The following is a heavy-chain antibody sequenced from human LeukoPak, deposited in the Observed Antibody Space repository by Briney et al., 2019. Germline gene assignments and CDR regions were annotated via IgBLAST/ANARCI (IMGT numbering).Heavy chain of an antibody. D-gene: IGHD6-19*01. CDR3: SRESSGWYYHY. J-gene: IGHJ4*02. CDR1: GYTFTGYY. V-gene: IGHV1-2*06. CDR2: INPNSGAT. Sequence: ASVKVSCKASGYTFTGYYMHWVRQAPGQGLEWMGRINPNSGATNYAQKFQGRVTITRDPSTSTAYMELSRLRSDDTAVYYCSRESSGWYYHYCGQGNLVTVSP.